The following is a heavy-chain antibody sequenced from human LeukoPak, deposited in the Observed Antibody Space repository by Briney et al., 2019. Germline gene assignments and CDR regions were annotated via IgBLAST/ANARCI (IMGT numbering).Heavy chain of an antibody. CDR2: MYTADST. Sequence: GGSLRLSCAASGFTVSNNYMSWVRQAPGKGLEWVSVMYTADSTYYADSVKGRFTISRDNSKNTLYLQMYSLRGEDTAVYYCARLDCSSTSCYHFDSWGQGTLVTVSS. D-gene: IGHD2-2*01. J-gene: IGHJ4*02. V-gene: IGHV3-66*01. CDR1: GFTVSNNY. CDR3: ARLDCSSTSCYHFDS.